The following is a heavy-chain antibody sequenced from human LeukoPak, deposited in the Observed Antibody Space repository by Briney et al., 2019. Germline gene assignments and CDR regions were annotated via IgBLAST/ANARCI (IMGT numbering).Heavy chain of an antibody. D-gene: IGHD3-10*01. J-gene: IGHJ5*02. CDR3: ARGRPDGSGSYYKFDP. CDR2: IYYSGST. Sequence: SSETLSLTCTVSGVSISNYYWSWIRQPPGKGLEWIGYIYYSGSTNYDPSLKSRVTISVDRTKNHFSLKLSSVTAADTAVYYCARGRPDGSGSYYKFDPWGQGTLVTVSS. V-gene: IGHV4-59*08. CDR1: GVSISNYY.